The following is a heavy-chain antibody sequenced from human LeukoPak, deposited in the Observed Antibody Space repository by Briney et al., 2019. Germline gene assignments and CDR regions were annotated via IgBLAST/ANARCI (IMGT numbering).Heavy chain of an antibody. CDR3: VRDYYGSSFGY. CDR2: ISSDGRST. CDR1: GFTFSNYW. Sequence: GGSLRLSCGASGFTFSNYWMHWVRQAPGKGLVWVSRISSDGRSTSYADSVKGRFTISRDNAKNTLDLQMNSLRANDTDVYYCVRDYYGSSFGYWGQGTLVTVSS. V-gene: IGHV3-74*01. J-gene: IGHJ4*02. D-gene: IGHD3-10*01.